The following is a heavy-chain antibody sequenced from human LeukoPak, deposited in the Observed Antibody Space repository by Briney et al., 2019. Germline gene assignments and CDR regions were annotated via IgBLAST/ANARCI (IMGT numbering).Heavy chain of an antibody. CDR3: AKHSGVLYYYMDV. CDR1: GFTFSSYG. J-gene: IGHJ6*03. D-gene: IGHD2-21*01. CDR2: IWYDGSNK. V-gene: IGHV3-33*06. Sequence: GRSLRLSCAASGFTFSSYGMHWVRQAPGKGLEWVAVIWYDGSNKYYADSVKGRFTISRDNSKNTLYLQMNSLRAEDTAVYYCAKHSGVLYYYMDVWGKGTTVTVSS.